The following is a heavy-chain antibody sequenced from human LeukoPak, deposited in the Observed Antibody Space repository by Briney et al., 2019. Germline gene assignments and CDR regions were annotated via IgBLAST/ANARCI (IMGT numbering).Heavy chain of an antibody. Sequence: GGSLRLSCAASGFTFSRYDMHWVRHATGKGLEWVSAIGPAADTYYSDSVKGRFTISRDSAKNSLYLQMDSLRAGDTAVYYCARVVGSSGWYLGYWGQGTLVTVSS. D-gene: IGHD6-19*01. V-gene: IGHV3-13*01. CDR1: GFTFSRYD. J-gene: IGHJ4*02. CDR2: IGPAADT. CDR3: ARVVGSSGWYLGY.